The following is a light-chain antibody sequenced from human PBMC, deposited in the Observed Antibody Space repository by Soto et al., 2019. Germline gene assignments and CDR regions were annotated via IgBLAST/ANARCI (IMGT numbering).Light chain of an antibody. CDR2: DVS. CDR1: SCDVGDCNY. J-gene: IGLJ3*02. CDR3: SSYTSSSTWV. V-gene: IGLV2-14*03. Sequence: QSALTQPASVSGSPGQSITLSCTGTSCDVGDCNYVSWYQHHPGKAPKLMIYDVSNRPSGVSTRFSGSKSGNTASLTISGLQAEDEADYYCSSYTSSSTWVFGGGTQLTVL.